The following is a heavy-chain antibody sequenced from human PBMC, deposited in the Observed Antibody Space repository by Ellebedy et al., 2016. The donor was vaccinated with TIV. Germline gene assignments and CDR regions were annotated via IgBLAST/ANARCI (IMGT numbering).Heavy chain of an antibody. Sequence: PGGSLRLSCAASGFTFSSYAMSWVRQAPGKGLEWVSAISGSGGSTYYADSVKGRFTISRDNSKNTLYLQMNSLRAEDTAVYYCARTRITMVRGALAPYYYYGMDVWGQGTTVTVSS. CDR3: ARTRITMVRGALAPYYYYGMDV. CDR1: GFTFSSYA. CDR2: ISGSGGST. J-gene: IGHJ6*02. V-gene: IGHV3-23*01. D-gene: IGHD3-10*01.